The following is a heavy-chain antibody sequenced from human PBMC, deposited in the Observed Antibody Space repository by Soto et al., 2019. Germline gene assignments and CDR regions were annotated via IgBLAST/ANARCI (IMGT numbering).Heavy chain of an antibody. CDR2: IDWNDDK. V-gene: IGHV2-70*04. CDR1: GFSLSTSEMR. D-gene: IGHD2-8*02. Sequence: GPTLVNPTQTLTMTCTVSGFSLSTSEMRVSWLRQPPGKALEWLARIDWNDDKFYSTFLKTRLTISKDTSKNQVVLTMTNMDPADTGTYYCARSYCTSDNCHLGYWFDPWGQGTLVTVSS. J-gene: IGHJ5*02. CDR3: ARSYCTSDNCHLGYWFDP.